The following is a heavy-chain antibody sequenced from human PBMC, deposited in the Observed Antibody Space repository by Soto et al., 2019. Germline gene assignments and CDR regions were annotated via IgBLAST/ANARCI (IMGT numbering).Heavy chain of an antibody. Sequence: EVQLVESGGGLVQPGRSLRLSCAASGFTFDDYAMHWVRQAPGKGLEWVSGISWNSVSIGYADAVKGRFTISRDNAKTSLYLQMNSLRAEDTALYYCAKAPRGYSGYDIIYYFDYWGQGTLVTVSS. CDR1: GFTFDDYA. J-gene: IGHJ4*02. CDR3: AKAPRGYSGYDIIYYFDY. D-gene: IGHD5-12*01. V-gene: IGHV3-9*01. CDR2: ISWNSVSI.